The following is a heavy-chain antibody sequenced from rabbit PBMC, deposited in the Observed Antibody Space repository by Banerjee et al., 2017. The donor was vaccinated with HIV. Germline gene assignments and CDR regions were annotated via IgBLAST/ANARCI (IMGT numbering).Heavy chain of an antibody. J-gene: IGHJ4*01. V-gene: IGHV1S47*01. CDR3: ARDASSSGYYEGYFNL. Sequence: EQLVESGGGLVTLGGSLKLSCKASGIDFSSYGISWVRQAPGKGLEWIAYIGPNYGSTDYASWVNGRFSISLDNAQNTVFLQMTSLTAADTATYFCARDASSSGYYEGYFNLWGPGTLVTVS. CDR1: GIDFSSYG. D-gene: IGHD1-1*01. CDR2: IGPNYGST.